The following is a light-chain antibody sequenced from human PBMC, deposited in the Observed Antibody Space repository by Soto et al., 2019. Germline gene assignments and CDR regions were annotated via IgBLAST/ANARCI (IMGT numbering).Light chain of an antibody. CDR2: GAS. CDR1: QSVSSSY. Sequence: EIVLTQSPGTLSLSPGERATLSCRASQSVSSSYLAWYQQTPRQAPRLLVYGASSRATGIPDRFSGSGSGTDFTLTISRLEPEVFAVYYCQHYASSPWTFGPGTKVEIK. J-gene: IGKJ1*01. V-gene: IGKV3-20*01. CDR3: QHYASSPWT.